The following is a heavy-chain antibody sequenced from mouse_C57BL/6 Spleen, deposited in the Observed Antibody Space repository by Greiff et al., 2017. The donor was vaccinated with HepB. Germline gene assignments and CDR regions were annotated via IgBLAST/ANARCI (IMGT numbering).Heavy chain of an antibody. D-gene: IGHD1-1*01. J-gene: IGHJ2*01. CDR3: ARLIATVVEDYLDY. Sequence: VQLQQPGAELVKPGASVKMSCKASGYTFTSYWITWVKQRPGQGLEWIGDIYPGSGSTNYNEKFKSKATLTVDTSSSTAYMQLSSLTSEDSAVYYGARLIATVVEDYLDYWGQGTTLTVSS. CDR2: IYPGSGST. V-gene: IGHV1-55*01. CDR1: GYTFTSYW.